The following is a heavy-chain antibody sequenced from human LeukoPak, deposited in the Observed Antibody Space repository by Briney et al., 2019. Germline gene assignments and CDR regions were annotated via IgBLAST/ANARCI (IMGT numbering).Heavy chain of an antibody. CDR3: ARENQLLSDAFDI. D-gene: IGHD2-2*01. J-gene: IGHJ3*02. CDR2: IYYSGST. CDR1: GGSIGSGDYY. Sequence: SQNLSLTCTVSGGSIGSGDYYWSWIRQPPGKGLEWIGYIYYSGSTYYNPSLKSRVTISVDTSKNQFSLKLSSVTAADTAVYYCARENQLLSDAFDIWGQGTMVTVSS. V-gene: IGHV4-30-4*08.